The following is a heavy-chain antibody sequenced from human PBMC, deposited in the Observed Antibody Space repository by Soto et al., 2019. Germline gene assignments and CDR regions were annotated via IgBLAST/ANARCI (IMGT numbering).Heavy chain of an antibody. CDR2: ISSSSSYT. CDR1: GFTFSDYY. V-gene: IGHV3-11*06. D-gene: IGHD6-13*01. Sequence: GGSLRLSCAASGFTFSDYYMSWIRQAPGKGLEWVSYISSSSSYTNYADSVKGRFTISRDNAKNSLYLQMNSLRAEDTAVYYCARDPAGRQQLVLRHNWFDPWGQGALVTVSS. J-gene: IGHJ5*02. CDR3: ARDPAGRQQLVLRHNWFDP.